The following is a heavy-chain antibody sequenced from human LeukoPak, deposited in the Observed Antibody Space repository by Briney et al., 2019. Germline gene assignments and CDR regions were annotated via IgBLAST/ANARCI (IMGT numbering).Heavy chain of an antibody. D-gene: IGHD3-10*01. Sequence: GRSLRLSCAASGFTFSSYGMHWVRQAPGKGLEWVAVISYDGSNKYYADSVKGRFTISRDNSKNTLYLQMNSLRAEDTAVYYCARVAENYYGSGSYIDYWGQGTLVTVSS. V-gene: IGHV3-30*03. CDR2: ISYDGSNK. CDR1: GFTFSSYG. CDR3: ARVAENYYGSGSYIDY. J-gene: IGHJ4*02.